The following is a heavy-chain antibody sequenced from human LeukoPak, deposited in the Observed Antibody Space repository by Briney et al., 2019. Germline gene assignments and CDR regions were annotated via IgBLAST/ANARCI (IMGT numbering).Heavy chain of an antibody. J-gene: IGHJ4*02. CDR1: GFTFSSYA. Sequence: GGSLRLSCAASGFTFSSYAMNWVRQAPGKGLEWVSTISATGGSTYYGDSVKGRFTISRDNAKNSLYLQMNSLRAEDTAVYYCARDGENWNYGNFDYWGQGTLVTVSS. D-gene: IGHD1-7*01. CDR2: ISATGGST. V-gene: IGHV3-23*01. CDR3: ARDGENWNYGNFDY.